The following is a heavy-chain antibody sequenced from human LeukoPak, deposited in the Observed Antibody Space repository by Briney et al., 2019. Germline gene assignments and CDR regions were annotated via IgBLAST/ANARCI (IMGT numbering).Heavy chain of an antibody. V-gene: IGHV4-34*01. CDR2: INHSGST. Sequence: SETLSLTCAVYGGSFSGYYWSWIRQPPGEGVEWIGEINHSGSTNYNPSLKSRVTISVDTSKNQFSLKLSSVTAADTAVYYCARGSRQQQTRVGWVDPWGQGTLVTVSS. CDR1: GGSFSGYY. CDR3: ARGSRQQQTRVGWVDP. J-gene: IGHJ5*02. D-gene: IGHD6-13*01.